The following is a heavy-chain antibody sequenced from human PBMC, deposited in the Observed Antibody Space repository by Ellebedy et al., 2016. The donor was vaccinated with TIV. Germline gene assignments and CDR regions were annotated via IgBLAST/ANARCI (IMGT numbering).Heavy chain of an antibody. D-gene: IGHD2-2*02. CDR2: IDWDDDK. CDR1: GFSLTTSGMR. V-gene: IGHV2-70*20. Sequence: SGPTLVRPTQTLTLTCTFSGFSLTTSGMRVSWVRQAPGKALEWLALIDWDDDKYYSTSLKTRLTISKDTSKNQVVLTMTNMDPVDTATYYCARSIAPPAIGVGWVWFDPWGQGTLVTVSS. CDR3: ARSIAPPAIGVGWVWFDP. J-gene: IGHJ5*02.